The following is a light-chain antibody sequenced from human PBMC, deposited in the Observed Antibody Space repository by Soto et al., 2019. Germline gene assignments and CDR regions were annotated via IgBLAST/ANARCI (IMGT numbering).Light chain of an antibody. Sequence: EIVLTQSPATLSLSPGERATLSCRASQSVTSNLAWYQQKPGQAPRLLIYDSYNRATGDPARFSGSGSGTDFTLTISRLEPEDFAVYYCQRRSSWPLTCGGGTKVEIK. CDR1: QSVTSN. CDR2: DSY. J-gene: IGKJ4*01. V-gene: IGKV3-11*01. CDR3: QRRSSWPLT.